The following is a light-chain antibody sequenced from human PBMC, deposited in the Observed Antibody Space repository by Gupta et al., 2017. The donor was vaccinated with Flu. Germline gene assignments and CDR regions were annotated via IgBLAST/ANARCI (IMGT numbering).Light chain of an antibody. CDR3: QSYDSSRSGAGV. CDR1: RSNIRAGSC. V-gene: IGLV1-40*01. Sequence: SVLPQPPSVSGAPRLRVPISCTGRRSNIRAGSCVHWYQPHPGTVPKLHLYRTHNRPSGGPARFSGSKSGTAAALAITELLAEDEADYYCQSYDSSRSGAGVFGTGTKFTVL. J-gene: IGLJ1*01. CDR2: RTH.